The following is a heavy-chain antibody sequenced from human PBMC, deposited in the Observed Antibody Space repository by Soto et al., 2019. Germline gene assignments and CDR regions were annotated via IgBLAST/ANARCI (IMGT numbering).Heavy chain of an antibody. D-gene: IGHD3-10*01. V-gene: IGHV1-18*01. Sequence: QVQLVQSGAEVKKPGASVKVSCKASGYTFTSYGISWVRQAPGQGLEWMGGISAYNGNTNYAQKAQATVTMTTHPSTSTAYMELRSPRSYDTAVYYCASDRSSYSDYWGQGTLVTVSS. CDR1: GYTFTSYG. J-gene: IGHJ4*02. CDR3: ASDRSSYSDY. CDR2: ISAYNGNT.